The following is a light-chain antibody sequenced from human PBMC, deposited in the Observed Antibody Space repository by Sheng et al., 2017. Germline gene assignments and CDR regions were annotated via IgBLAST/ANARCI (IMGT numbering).Light chain of an antibody. CDR3: QTWGTGIWV. CDR1: SGHSNYA. CDR2: VNSDGSH. Sequence: QLVLTQSPSASASLGASVKLTCTLNSGHSNYAIAWHQQHPEKGPRYLMKVNSDGSHNKGGRDPPGRFXGSSSGAERYLTISGLHSEDEADYYCQTWGTGIWVFGGGTKLTVL. V-gene: IGLV4-69*01. J-gene: IGLJ3*02.